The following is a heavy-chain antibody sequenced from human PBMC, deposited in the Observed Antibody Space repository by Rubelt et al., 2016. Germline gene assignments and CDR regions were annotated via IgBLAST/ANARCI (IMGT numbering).Heavy chain of an antibody. V-gene: IGHV4-59*08. Sequence: QVQLQESGPGLVKSSATLSLTCSVSGDPISRNYWNWIRQSPGKGLEWLGFYYEGTTIYKPSLKGRITMSADTSKNQFSLRLNSVTAADTAVYYCARHLPRSETGAFDIWGQGTMVTVSS. CDR1: GDPISRNY. CDR3: ARHLPRSETGAFDI. J-gene: IGHJ3*02. D-gene: IGHD1-14*01. CDR2: YYEGTT.